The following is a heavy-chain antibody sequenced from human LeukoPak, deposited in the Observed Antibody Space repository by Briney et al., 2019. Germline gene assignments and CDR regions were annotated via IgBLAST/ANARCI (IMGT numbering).Heavy chain of an antibody. CDR1: GFTFSNYE. D-gene: IGHD3-10*01. V-gene: IGHV3-48*03. Sequence: PGGSLRLSCAASGFTFSNYEMNWVRQAPGKGLEWVSYISSSGSNIYYAGSVRGRFTISRDNAKNSLYLQMNSLRAEDTAVYYCARDPGSGLLFDYWGQGSLVTVSS. CDR2: ISSSGSNI. J-gene: IGHJ4*02. CDR3: ARDPGSGLLFDY.